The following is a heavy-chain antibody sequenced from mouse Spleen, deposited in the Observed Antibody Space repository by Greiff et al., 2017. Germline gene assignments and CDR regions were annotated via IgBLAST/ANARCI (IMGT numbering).Heavy chain of an antibody. J-gene: IGHJ4*01. CDR1: GYTFTSYW. CDR3: TYYGNYGSAMDY. V-gene: IGHV1S22*01. CDR2: IYPGSGST. Sequence: LQQPGSELVRPGASVKLSCKASGYTFTSYWMHWVKQRPGQGLEWIGNIYPGSGSTNYDEKFKSKATLTVDTSSSTAYMQLSSLTSEDSAVYYCTYYGNYGSAMDYWGQGTSGTVSS. D-gene: IGHD2-1*01.